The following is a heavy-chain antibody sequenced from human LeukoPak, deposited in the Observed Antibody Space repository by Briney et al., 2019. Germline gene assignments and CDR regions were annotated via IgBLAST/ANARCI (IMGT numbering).Heavy chain of an antibody. Sequence: GGSLRLSCAASGFTFSSYAMSWVRQAPGKGLEWVSAISGSGGSTYYADSVKGRFTISRDNSKNTLYLQMNSLRAEDTAVYYCARNIVVVPAAEPILNMDVWGKGTTVTVSS. CDR3: ARNIVVVPAAEPILNMDV. CDR1: GFTFSSYA. J-gene: IGHJ6*03. CDR2: ISGSGGST. D-gene: IGHD2-2*01. V-gene: IGHV3-23*01.